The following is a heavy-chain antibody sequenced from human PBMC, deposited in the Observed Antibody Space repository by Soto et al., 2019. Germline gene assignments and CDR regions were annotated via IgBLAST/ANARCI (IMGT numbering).Heavy chain of an antibody. Sequence: GGSLRLSCAASGFTFSSYSMNWVRQAPGKGLEWVSYISSSSSYIYYADSVKGRFTISRDNAKNSLYLQMNSLRAEDTAVYYCARELRYYGSGSYMYYGMDVWGQGTTVTVSS. CDR3: ARELRYYGSGSYMYYGMDV. CDR1: GFTFSSYS. CDR2: ISSSSSYI. V-gene: IGHV3-21*05. D-gene: IGHD3-10*01. J-gene: IGHJ6*02.